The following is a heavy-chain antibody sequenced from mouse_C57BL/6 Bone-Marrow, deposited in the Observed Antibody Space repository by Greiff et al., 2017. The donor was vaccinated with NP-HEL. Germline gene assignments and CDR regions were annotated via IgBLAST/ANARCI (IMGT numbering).Heavy chain of an antibody. CDR1: GYTFTDYY. J-gene: IGHJ1*03. CDR3: AIFDYSNAHWYFDV. Sequence: VQLQQSGPELVKPGASVKISCKASGYTFTDYYMNWVKQSHGKSLEWIGDINPNNGGTSYNQKFKGKATLTVDKSSSTAYMELRSLTSEDSSFYYCAIFDYSNAHWYFDVWGTGTTVTVSS. CDR2: INPNNGGT. V-gene: IGHV1-26*01. D-gene: IGHD2-5*01.